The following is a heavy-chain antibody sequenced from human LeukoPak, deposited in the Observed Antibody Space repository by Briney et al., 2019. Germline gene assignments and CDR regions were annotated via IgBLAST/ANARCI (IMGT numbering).Heavy chain of an antibody. V-gene: IGHV3-30*01. CDR2: ISYDAKVT. D-gene: IGHD3-16*01. CDR1: GINFINFP. Sequence: GGSLRLSCVGFGINFINFPLHWVRQAPGKGLEWVAVISYDAKVTVYADSVKGRFTISRDDSKNTLYLQMNSLRREDTATYHSARDPLRGSPDYFDYWGQGTLVTVSS. CDR3: ARDPLRGSPDYFDY. J-gene: IGHJ4*02.